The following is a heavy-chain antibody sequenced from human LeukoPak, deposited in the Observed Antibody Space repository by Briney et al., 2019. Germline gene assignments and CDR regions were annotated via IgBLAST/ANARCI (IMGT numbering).Heavy chain of an antibody. V-gene: IGHV3-48*01. J-gene: IGHJ4*02. CDR2: ISSSSSTI. Sequence: PGGSLRLSCAASGFTFSSYSMNWVRQAPGKGLEWVSYISSSSSTIYYADSVKGRFTISRDNAKNSLYLQMNSLRAEDTAVYYCARFESTHFDYWGQGTLVTVSS. CDR3: ARFESTHFDY. CDR1: GFTFSSYS.